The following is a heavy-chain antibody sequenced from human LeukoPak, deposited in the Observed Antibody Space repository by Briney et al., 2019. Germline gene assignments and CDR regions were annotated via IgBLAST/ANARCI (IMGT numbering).Heavy chain of an antibody. V-gene: IGHV3-66*01. J-gene: IGHJ4*02. CDR2: IYSGGST. D-gene: IGHD5-24*01. Sequence: GGSLRHSCAPSGFTVSTNYVSWVRQAPGKGLEWVSVIYSGGSTYYADSVKGRFTISRDNSKNTLYLQMNSLRAEDTAVYYCASVAMGNGYSLNSWGQGTLVTVSS. CDR1: GFTVSTNY. CDR3: ASVAMGNGYSLNS.